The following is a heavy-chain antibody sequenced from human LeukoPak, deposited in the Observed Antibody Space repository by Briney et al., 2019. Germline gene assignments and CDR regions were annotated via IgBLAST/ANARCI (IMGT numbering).Heavy chain of an antibody. D-gene: IGHD1-26*01. V-gene: IGHV1-2*02. J-gene: IGHJ5*02. Sequence: ASVKVSCKASGYTFTGYYMHWVRQAPGQGLQWMGWINPNGGDTNYAQKFQGRVTMTRDTSISTAYMELSRLRSDDTAVYYCARGGQIVGATTDNWFDPWGQGTLVTVSS. CDR3: ARGGQIVGATTDNWFDP. CDR1: GYTFTGYY. CDR2: INPNGGDT.